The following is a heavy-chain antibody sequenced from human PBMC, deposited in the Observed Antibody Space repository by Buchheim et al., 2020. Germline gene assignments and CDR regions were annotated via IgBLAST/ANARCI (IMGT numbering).Heavy chain of an antibody. CDR2: ITSSSSTI. V-gene: IGHV3-48*02. CDR1: GFIFSIYT. D-gene: IGHD3-22*01. Sequence: EVQLVESGGGLVQPGGSLRLSCAASGFIFSIYTMNWVRQAPGKGLEWVSYITSSSSTIYYADSVKGRFTISRDNAKKSLYLQMNSLRDEDTAVYYCARESPALDSSGYYYYYYGMDVWGQGTT. J-gene: IGHJ6*02. CDR3: ARESPALDSSGYYYYYYGMDV.